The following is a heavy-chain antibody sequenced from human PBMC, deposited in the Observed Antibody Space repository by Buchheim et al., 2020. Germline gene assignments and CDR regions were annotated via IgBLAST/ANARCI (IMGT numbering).Heavy chain of an antibody. Sequence: QVQLVESGGGLVKPGGSLRLSCAASGFTFSDYYMSWIRQAPGKGLEWIAYITISSTSIDYADSVKGRFTISRDNTEKSLYLQMNSLRAEDTAVYYCARTSRSYPQYYFDYWGHGTL. CDR1: GFTFSDYY. J-gene: IGHJ4*01. CDR2: ITISSTSI. CDR3: ARTSRSYPQYYFDY. V-gene: IGHV3-11*01. D-gene: IGHD4-11*01.